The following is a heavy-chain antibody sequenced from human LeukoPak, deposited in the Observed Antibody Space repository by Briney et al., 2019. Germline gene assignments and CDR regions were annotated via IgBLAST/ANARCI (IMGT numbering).Heavy chain of an antibody. CDR2: IYYSGST. CDR1: GGSVTSSGYY. Sequence: SETLSLTCTVSGGSVTSSGYYWSWVRQSPGKGLECIGYIYYSGSTNYNPSLKSRVTISVDTSKNQFSLKLRSVTAADTAVYYCARDSASTGYMNAFDIWGQGTMVTVSS. D-gene: IGHD3-22*01. J-gene: IGHJ3*02. V-gene: IGHV4-61*08. CDR3: ARDSASTGYMNAFDI.